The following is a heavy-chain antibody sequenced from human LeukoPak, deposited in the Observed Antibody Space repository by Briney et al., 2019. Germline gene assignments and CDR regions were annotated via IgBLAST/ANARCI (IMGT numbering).Heavy chain of an antibody. CDR2: IYSGGST. CDR1: GFTVSSNY. V-gene: IGHV3-66*01. J-gene: IGHJ2*01. Sequence: PGGSLRLSCAASGFTVSSNYMSWVRQAPGKGLEWVSVIYSGGSTYYADSVKGRFTISRDNSKNTLYLQMNSLRAEDTTVYYCARGSYYDTSGYVNWYFDLWGRGTLVTVSS. D-gene: IGHD3-22*01. CDR3: ARGSYYDTSGYVNWYFDL.